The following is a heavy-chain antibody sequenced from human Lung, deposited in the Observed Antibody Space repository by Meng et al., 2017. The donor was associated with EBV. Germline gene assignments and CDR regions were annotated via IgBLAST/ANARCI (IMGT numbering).Heavy chain of an antibody. Sequence: QVQLQESGQGLVKPSQTLSLTCTVSGDSISSKNYYWSWIRQHPGKGPEWIGYIYYSGSTYYNPSLKSRVTISVDTSKNQFSLNLTFVTAAETAVYYCATTTVRGVNWIDPWGQGTLVTVSS. J-gene: IGHJ5*02. CDR1: GDSISSKNYY. CDR2: IYYSGST. V-gene: IGHV4-31*03. CDR3: ATTTVRGVNWIDP. D-gene: IGHD3-10*01.